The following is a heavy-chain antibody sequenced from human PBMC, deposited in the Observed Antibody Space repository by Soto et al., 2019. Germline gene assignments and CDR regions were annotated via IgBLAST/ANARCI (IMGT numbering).Heavy chain of an antibody. CDR3: AKEGGMTKVTTSNNYGMDV. CDR1: GFTFSSYG. CDR2: ISYDGSNK. V-gene: IGHV3-30*18. D-gene: IGHD4-17*01. Sequence: QVQLVESGGGVVQPGRSLRLSCAASGFTFSSYGMHWVRQAPGKGLEWVAVISYDGSNKYYADYVKGRFTISRDNSKNTLYLQMNSLRAEDTAVYYCAKEGGMTKVTTSNNYGMDVWGQGTTVTVSS. J-gene: IGHJ6*02.